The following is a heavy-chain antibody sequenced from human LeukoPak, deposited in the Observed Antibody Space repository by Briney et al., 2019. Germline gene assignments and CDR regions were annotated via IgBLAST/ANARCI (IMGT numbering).Heavy chain of an antibody. Sequence: GGYLRLSCAAPGFTFSGSAMDWVRQASGKGLEWVGRIRSKANSYATAYAASVKGRFTISRDDSKNTAYLQMNSLKTEDTAVYYCTPTSTDMDVWGKGTTVTVSS. V-gene: IGHV3-73*01. J-gene: IGHJ6*03. D-gene: IGHD2-2*01. CDR3: TPTSTDMDV. CDR1: GFTFSGSA. CDR2: IRSKANSYAT.